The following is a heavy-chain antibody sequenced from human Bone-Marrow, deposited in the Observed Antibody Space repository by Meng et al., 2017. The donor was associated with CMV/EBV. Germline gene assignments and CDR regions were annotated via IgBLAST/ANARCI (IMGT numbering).Heavy chain of an antibody. J-gene: IGHJ5*02. CDR1: SESFSAYY. CDR2: VTSSGTT. V-gene: IGHV4-34*01. D-gene: IGHD2-21*01. CDR3: ARGKHSINWFDP. Sequence: GSLRLSCAVYSESFSAYYWTWIRQSPRTGLEWIGEVTSSGTTSNNPSLRSRVTLSVDTSKNQFSLVLTSVTAADTAVYYCARGKHSINWFDPWGQGTLVTCYS.